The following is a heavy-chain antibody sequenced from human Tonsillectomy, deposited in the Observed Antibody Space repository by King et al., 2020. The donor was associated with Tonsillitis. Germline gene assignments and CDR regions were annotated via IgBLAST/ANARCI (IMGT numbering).Heavy chain of an antibody. CDR2: ISRSSSYK. D-gene: IGHD5-12*01. V-gene: IGHV3-21*01. Sequence: VQLVESGGGLVKPGGSLRLSCGASGFTFSSFKMNWVRQAPGKGLEWVSSISRSSSYKYYADSVKGRFTISRDNAKNSLYLQMSSLRPEDTAVYYCARSGDEYDFWGQGTLVAVSS. CDR3: ARSGDEYDF. CDR1: GFTFSSFK. J-gene: IGHJ4*02.